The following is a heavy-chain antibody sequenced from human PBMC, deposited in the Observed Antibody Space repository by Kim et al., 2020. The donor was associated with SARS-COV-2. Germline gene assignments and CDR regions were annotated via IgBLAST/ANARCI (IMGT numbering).Heavy chain of an antibody. J-gene: IGHJ3*02. V-gene: IGHV3-30*18. CDR2: ISYDGSNK. D-gene: IGHD6-19*01. CDR1: GFTFSSYG. CDR3: AKLSHSSGWYGWGIHDAFDI. Sequence: GGSLRLSCAASGFTFSSYGMHWVRQAPGKGLEWVAVISYDGSNKYYADSVKGRFTISRDNSKNTLYLQMNSLRAEDTAVYYCAKLSHSSGWYGWGIHDAFDIWGQGTMVTVSS.